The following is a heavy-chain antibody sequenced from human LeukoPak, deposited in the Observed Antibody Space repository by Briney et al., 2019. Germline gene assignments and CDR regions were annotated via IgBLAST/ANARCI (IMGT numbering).Heavy chain of an antibody. CDR1: GGSISSGDYY. CDR3: DRGLGLRLGELSSYYFDY. Sequence: SETLSLTCTVSGGSISSGDYYWSWIRQPPGKGLEWIGYIYYSGSTYYNPSLKSRVTISVDTSKNQFSLKLSSVTAADTAVYYCDRGLGLRLGELSSYYFDYWGQGTLVTVSS. D-gene: IGHD3-16*02. J-gene: IGHJ4*02. V-gene: IGHV4-30-4*01. CDR2: IYYSGST.